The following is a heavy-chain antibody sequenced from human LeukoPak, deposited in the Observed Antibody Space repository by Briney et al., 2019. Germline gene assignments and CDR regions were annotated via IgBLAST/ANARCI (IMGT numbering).Heavy chain of an antibody. CDR1: GGSISSSSYY. CDR2: IYYSGST. D-gene: IGHD6-13*01. CDR3: ARLSSSSNDAFDI. V-gene: IGHV4-39*01. J-gene: IGHJ3*02. Sequence: SETLSLTCTVSGGSISSSSYYWGWIRQPPGKGLEWIGSIYYSGSTYYNPSLKSRATISVDTSKNQFSLKLSSVTAADTAVYYCARLSSSSNDAFDIWGQGTMVTVSS.